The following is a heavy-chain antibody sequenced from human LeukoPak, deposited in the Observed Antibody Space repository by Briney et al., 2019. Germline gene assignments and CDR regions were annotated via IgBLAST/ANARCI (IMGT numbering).Heavy chain of an antibody. J-gene: IGHJ5*02. V-gene: IGHV4-59*11. CDR1: GGSISSHY. CDR3: ARGGYYYDSSGYPTMVDNWFDP. D-gene: IGHD3-22*01. Sequence: PSEALSLTCTVSGGSISSHYWSWIRQPPGKGLEWIGYIYYSGSTNYNPSLKSRVTISVDTSKNQFSLKLSSVTAADTAVYYCARGGYYYDSSGYPTMVDNWFDPWGQGTLVTVSS. CDR2: IYYSGST.